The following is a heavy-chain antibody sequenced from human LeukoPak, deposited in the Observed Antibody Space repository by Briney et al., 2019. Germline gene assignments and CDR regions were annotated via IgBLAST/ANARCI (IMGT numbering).Heavy chain of an antibody. V-gene: IGHV3-30*02. D-gene: IGHD7-27*01. Sequence: GGSLRLSCAASGFTFSSYDMHWVRQPPGKGLEWVAFIRYDGSNKHYADSVKGRFTIPRDNSKNTLYLQMNSLRAEDTAVYLCANLGMGIDYWGQGTLVTVST. J-gene: IGHJ4*02. CDR1: GFTFSSYD. CDR2: IRYDGSNK. CDR3: ANLGMGIDY.